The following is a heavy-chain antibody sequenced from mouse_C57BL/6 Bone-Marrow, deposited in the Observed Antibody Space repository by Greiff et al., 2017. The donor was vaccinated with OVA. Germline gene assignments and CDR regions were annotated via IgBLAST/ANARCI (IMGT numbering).Heavy chain of an antibody. CDR2: IYPGDGDT. D-gene: IGHD2-3*01. V-gene: IGHV1-82*01. CDR1: GYAFSISW. CDR3: ARKRWLLPFDY. J-gene: IGHJ2*01. Sequence: VQLQQSGPELVKPGASVKISCKASGYAFSISWMNWVKQRPGKGLEWIGRIYPGDGDTNYNGKFKGKATLTADKSSSTAYMQLSSLTSEDSAVYFCARKRWLLPFDYWGQGTTLTVSS.